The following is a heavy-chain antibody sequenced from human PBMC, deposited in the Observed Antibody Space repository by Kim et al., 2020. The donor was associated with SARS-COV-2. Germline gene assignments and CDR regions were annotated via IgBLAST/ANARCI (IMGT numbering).Heavy chain of an antibody. Sequence: SETLSLTCTVSGGSISSSSYYWGWIRQPPGKGLEWIGSIYYSGSTYYNPSLKSRVTISVDTSKNQFSLKLSSVTAADTAVYYCARHVPSGLWFGERLRGVLFDPWGQGTLVTVSS. CDR2: IYYSGST. V-gene: IGHV4-39*01. CDR1: GGSISSSSYY. J-gene: IGHJ5*02. D-gene: IGHD3-10*01. CDR3: ARHVPSGLWFGERLRGVLFDP.